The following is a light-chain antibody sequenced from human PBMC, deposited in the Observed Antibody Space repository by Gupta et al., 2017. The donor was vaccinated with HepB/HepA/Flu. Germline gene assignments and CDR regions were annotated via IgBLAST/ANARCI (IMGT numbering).Light chain of an antibody. CDR1: QSISSY. V-gene: IGKV1-39*01. Sequence: DVPMTQSLSSLSASLGDRVTITCRASQSISSYLNWYQQKPGKAPKLLIYAASSLQSGVPSRFSGSGSGTDFTLTISSLQPEDFATYYCQQSYSTPPTFGQGTQVEIK. CDR3: QQSYSTPPT. CDR2: AAS. J-gene: IGKJ1*01.